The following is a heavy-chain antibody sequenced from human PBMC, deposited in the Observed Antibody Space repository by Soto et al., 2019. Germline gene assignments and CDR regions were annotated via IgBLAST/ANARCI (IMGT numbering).Heavy chain of an antibody. CDR3: ARDRVAVAGHYYYGMDV. J-gene: IGHJ6*02. CDR1: GYTFTSYG. V-gene: IGHV1-18*01. CDR2: ISAYNGKK. Sequence: ASVKVSCKASGYTFTSYGISWVRQAPGQGLEWMGWISAYNGKKNYAQKLQGRVPMTTDTSTSTAYMELRSLRSDYTAVYYCARDRVAVAGHYYYGMDVWGQGTTVT. D-gene: IGHD6-19*01.